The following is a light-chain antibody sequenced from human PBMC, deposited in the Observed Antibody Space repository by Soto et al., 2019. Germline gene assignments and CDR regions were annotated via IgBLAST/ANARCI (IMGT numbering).Light chain of an antibody. Sequence: EIVLTQSPATLSLSPGEIATLSFSASQGISGYLGFYQQKPGQAPRLLIYADSHSATGIPARFSGSGSGTDFTLTISSLEPEDFSVYYCQQRYDWPITFGQGTRLEIK. CDR2: ADS. J-gene: IGKJ5*01. CDR1: QGISGY. V-gene: IGKV3D-11*01. CDR3: QQRYDWPIT.